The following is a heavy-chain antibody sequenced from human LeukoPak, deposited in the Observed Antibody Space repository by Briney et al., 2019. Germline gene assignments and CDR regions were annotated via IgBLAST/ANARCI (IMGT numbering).Heavy chain of an antibody. CDR3: ARFPYNSGWYVDY. CDR1: GGSISSRSYY. J-gene: IGHJ4*02. D-gene: IGHD6-13*01. V-gene: IGHV4-39*01. Sequence: SETLSLTCTVSGGSISSRSYYWGWIRQPPGKGLEWIGSIFYTGSTYYNPSLKSRVTISVDTSKNQFSLGLSSVTAADTALYYCARFPYNSGWYVDYWGQGSLVTVSS. CDR2: IFYTGST.